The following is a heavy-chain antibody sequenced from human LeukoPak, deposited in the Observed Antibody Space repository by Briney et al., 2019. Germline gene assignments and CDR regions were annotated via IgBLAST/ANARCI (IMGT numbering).Heavy chain of an antibody. CDR3: ARLVSDYDILTGFDY. V-gene: IGHV4-59*08. Sequence: SSETLSLTCTVSGGSISSYYWSWIRQPPGKGLEWIGYIYYSGSTNYNPSLKSRVTISVDTSKNQFSLKLGSVTAADTAVYYCARLVSDYDILTGFDYWGQGTLVTVSS. D-gene: IGHD3-9*01. J-gene: IGHJ4*02. CDR2: IYYSGST. CDR1: GGSISSYY.